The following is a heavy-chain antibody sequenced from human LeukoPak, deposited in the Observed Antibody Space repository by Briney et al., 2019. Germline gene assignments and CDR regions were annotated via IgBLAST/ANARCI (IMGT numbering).Heavy chain of an antibody. V-gene: IGHV4-39*01. CDR3: ARRRDDGDYWFDP. Sequence: KPSETLSLTCTVSGGSISSSSYYWGWIRQPPGKGLEWIGSIYYSGSTYYNPSLKSRVTISVDTSKNQFSLKLSSVTAADTAVYYCARRRDDGDYWFDPWGQGTLVTVSS. CDR1: GGSISSSSYY. CDR2: IYYSGST. D-gene: IGHD4-17*01. J-gene: IGHJ5*02.